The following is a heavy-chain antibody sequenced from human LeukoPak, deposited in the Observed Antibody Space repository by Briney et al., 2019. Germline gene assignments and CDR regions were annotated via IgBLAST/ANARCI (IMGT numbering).Heavy chain of an antibody. V-gene: IGHV3-7*01. CDR3: ARDYSGYSNY. CDR2: INQDGGEK. CDR1: GFTFSTYW. D-gene: IGHD4-11*01. J-gene: IGHJ4*02. Sequence: GGSLRLSCAASGFTFSTYWMSWVRQAPGKGLEWVANINQDGGEKNFVDSVKGRFTISRDNARNSLYLQMNSLRAEDTAVYYCARDYSGYSNYWGQGALVTVSS.